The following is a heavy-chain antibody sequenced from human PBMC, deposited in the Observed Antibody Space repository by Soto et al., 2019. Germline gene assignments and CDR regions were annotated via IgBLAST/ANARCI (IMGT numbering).Heavy chain of an antibody. D-gene: IGHD3-16*01. CDR3: TTGSPLHLGEFGYYYYYYMDV. J-gene: IGHJ6*03. CDR1: GFTFSNAW. V-gene: IGHV3-15*01. Sequence: GGSLRLSCAASGFTFSNAWMSWVRQAPGKGLEWVGRIKSKTDGGTTDYAAPVKGRFTISRDDSKNTLYLQMNSLKTEDTAVYYCTTGSPLHLGEFGYYYYYYMDVWGKGTTVTVSS. CDR2: IKSKTDGGTT.